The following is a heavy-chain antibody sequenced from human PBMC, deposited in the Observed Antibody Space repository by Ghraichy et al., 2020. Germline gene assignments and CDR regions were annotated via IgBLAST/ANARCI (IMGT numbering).Heavy chain of an antibody. V-gene: IGHV3-23*01. CDR2: ITGSASAGST. Sequence: GGSLRHSCAASGFTFSSYAMSWVRQAPGKGLEWVSTITGSASAGSTYYADSVKGRFTISRDNSKNTLSLQMNSLRAEDTAVYYCAKTTSWYGLGPWTFDYWGQGTLVTGSS. CDR3: AKTTSWYGLGPWTFDY. J-gene: IGHJ4*02. CDR1: GFTFSSYA. D-gene: IGHD2-2*01.